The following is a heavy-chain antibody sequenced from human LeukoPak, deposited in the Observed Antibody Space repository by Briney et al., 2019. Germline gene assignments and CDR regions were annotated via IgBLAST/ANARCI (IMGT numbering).Heavy chain of an antibody. J-gene: IGHJ4*02. D-gene: IGHD3-22*01. V-gene: IGHV4-61*02. CDR1: GGSISSGSYY. Sequence: SETLSLTCTVSGGSISSGSYYWSWIRQPAGKGLEWIGRIYTSGSTNYNPSLKSRVTISVDASKNQFSLKLSSVTAADAAVYYCARDIGNYYDYIYHHYYDYWGQGSLVTVSS. CDR2: IYTSGST. CDR3: ARDIGNYYDYIYHHYYDY.